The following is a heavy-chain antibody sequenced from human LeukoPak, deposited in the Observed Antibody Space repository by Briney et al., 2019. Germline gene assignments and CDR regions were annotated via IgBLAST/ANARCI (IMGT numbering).Heavy chain of an antibody. CDR3: ARGAITMVRASLYNWFDP. CDR2: ISGSGGST. V-gene: IGHV3-23*01. J-gene: IGHJ5*02. D-gene: IGHD3-10*01. Sequence: PGGSLRLSCAASGFTFSSYAMSWVRQAPGKGLEWVSAISGSGGSTYYADSVKGRFTISRDNSKNTLYLQMNSLRAEDTAVYYCARGAITMVRASLYNWFDPWGQGTLVTVSS. CDR1: GFTFSSYA.